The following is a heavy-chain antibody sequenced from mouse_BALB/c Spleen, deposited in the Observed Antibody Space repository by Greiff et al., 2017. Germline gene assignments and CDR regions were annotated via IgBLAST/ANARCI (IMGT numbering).Heavy chain of an antibody. CDR2: INPYNDGT. V-gene: IGHV1-14*01. D-gene: IGHD2-1*01. CDR3: ARSYYGNYHYAMDY. CDR1: GYTFTSYV. J-gene: IGHJ4*01. Sequence: LQESGPELVKPGASVKMSCKASGYTFTSYVMHWVKQKPGQGLEWIGYINPYNDGTKYNEKFKGKATLTSDKSSSTAYMELSSLTSEDSAVFYCARSYYGNYHYAMDYWGQGTSGTVSS.